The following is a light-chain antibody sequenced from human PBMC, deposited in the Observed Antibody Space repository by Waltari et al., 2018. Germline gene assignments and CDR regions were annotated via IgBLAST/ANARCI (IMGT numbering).Light chain of an antibody. CDR1: QDISNY. CDR2: DAS. V-gene: IGKV1-33*01. J-gene: IGKJ4*01. Sequence: DIQMTQSPSSLSASVGDRVTITCQASQDISNYLNWYQQKTGKAPKLLIYDASNLETGVLSRFSGSGSGTDFTFTISSLQPEDIATYYCQQYDNLPPLTFGGGTKVEIK. CDR3: QQYDNLPPLT.